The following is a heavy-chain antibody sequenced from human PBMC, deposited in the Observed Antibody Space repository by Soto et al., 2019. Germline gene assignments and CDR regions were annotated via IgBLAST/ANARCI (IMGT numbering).Heavy chain of an antibody. CDR3: VRDDRWAFDF. J-gene: IGHJ3*01. Sequence: EVQLVESGGGLVQPGGSRRVSCAASGFSFSNYALNWFRQAPGKGLEWVSYISIGSGSIFYADSVKGRFTISRDDAQNSLYMQMNTLRDEDTAVYYCVRDDRWAFDFWGQGTMVTVSS. CDR2: ISIGSGSI. CDR1: GFSFSNYA. D-gene: IGHD3-22*01. V-gene: IGHV3-48*02.